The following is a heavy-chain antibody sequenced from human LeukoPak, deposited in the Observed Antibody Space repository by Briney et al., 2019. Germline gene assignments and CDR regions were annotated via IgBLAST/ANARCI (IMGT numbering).Heavy chain of an antibody. CDR2: ISGDGGST. V-gene: IGHV3-43*02. J-gene: IGHJ6*02. D-gene: IGHD2-2*01. CDR3: AKDLGYCSSTSCLYGMDV. Sequence: GGSLRLSCAASGFTFDDYAMHWVRQAPGKGLEWVSLISGDGGSTYYEDSVKGRFTISRDNSKNSLYLQMNSLRTEDTALYYCAKDLGYCSSTSCLYGMDVWGQGTTVTVSS. CDR1: GFTFDDYA.